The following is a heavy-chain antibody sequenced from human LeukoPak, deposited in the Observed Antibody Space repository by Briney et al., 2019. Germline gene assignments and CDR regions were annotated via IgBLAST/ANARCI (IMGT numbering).Heavy chain of an antibody. CDR1: GGSFCGYY. CDR2: INHSGST. V-gene: IGHV4-34*01. D-gene: IGHD3-3*01. CDR3: ARATGPRYDFWSGYPIGAFDI. J-gene: IGHJ3*02. Sequence: PSETLSLTCAVYGGSFCGYYWSWIRQPPGKGLEWIGEINHSGSTNYNPSLKSRVTISVDTSKNQFSLKLSSVTAADTAVYYCARATGPRYDFWSGYPIGAFDIWGQGTMVTVSS.